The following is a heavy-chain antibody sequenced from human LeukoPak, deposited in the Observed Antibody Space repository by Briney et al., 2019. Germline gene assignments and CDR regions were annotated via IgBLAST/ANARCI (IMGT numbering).Heavy chain of an antibody. CDR3: ARDRAMVWGKEWYFDF. V-gene: IGHV3-48*01. Sequence: GGSLRLSCAASGFTFSSYSMNWVRQAPGKGLEWISYISNSGTIYYADSVKGRFTVSRDNSKNMLYLDMNSLRAGDTAVYFCARDRAMVWGKEWYFDFWGRGTLVTVSS. CDR1: GFTFSSYS. D-gene: IGHD3-10*01. J-gene: IGHJ2*01. CDR2: ISNSGTI.